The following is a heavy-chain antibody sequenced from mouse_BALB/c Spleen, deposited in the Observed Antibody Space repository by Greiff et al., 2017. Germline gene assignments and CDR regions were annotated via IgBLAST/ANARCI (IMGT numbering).Heavy chain of an antibody. CDR3: ARPDGNPYAMNY. CDR1: GFDFSRYW. Sequence: EVKLMESGGGLVQPGGSLKLSCAASGFDFSRYWMSWVRLAPGKGLEWIGEINPDSSTINYTPSLKDKFIISRDNAKNTLYLQMSKVRSEDTALYYCARPDGNPYAMNYWGQGTSVTVSS. CDR2: INPDSSTI. V-gene: IGHV4-1*02. D-gene: IGHD2-1*01. J-gene: IGHJ4*01.